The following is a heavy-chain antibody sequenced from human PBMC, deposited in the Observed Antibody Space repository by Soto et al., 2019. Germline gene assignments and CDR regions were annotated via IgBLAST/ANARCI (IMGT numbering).Heavy chain of an antibody. CDR2: VYHTGNA. D-gene: IGHD2-15*01. CDR1: GGSITTAGYS. V-gene: IGHV4-30-2*01. CDR3: ASRPLYYYGLDV. Sequence: SETLSLTCTVSGGSITTAGYSWSWIRQPPGKALEGIGYVYHTGNAYPKPSLKSRVTIALDRSKNQCSLKMTSVTAADTALYYCASRPLYYYGLDVWGQGTTVTVSS. J-gene: IGHJ6*02.